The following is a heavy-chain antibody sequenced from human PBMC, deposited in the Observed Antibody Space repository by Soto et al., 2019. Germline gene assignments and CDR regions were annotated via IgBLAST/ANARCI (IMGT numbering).Heavy chain of an antibody. Sequence: GYSLKISCKGSRYSFTSYWISWVRQMPGKGLEWMGRIDPSDSYTNYSPSFQGHVTISADKSISTAYLQWSSLKASDTAMYYCVGDDYSNPGDVWGQGTTVTVSS. J-gene: IGHJ6*02. CDR3: VGDDYSNPGDV. D-gene: IGHD4-4*01. CDR1: RYSFTSYW. V-gene: IGHV5-10-1*01. CDR2: IDPSDSYT.